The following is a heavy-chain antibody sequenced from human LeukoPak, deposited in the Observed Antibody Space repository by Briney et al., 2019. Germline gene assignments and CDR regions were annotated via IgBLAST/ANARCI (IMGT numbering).Heavy chain of an antibody. J-gene: IGHJ3*02. Sequence: PGGSLRLSCTASGFTFSTYSMNWVRQAPGKGLEWVASISDRGTYIYYADSVKGRFTISRDNAKNSLYLQMNSLRAEDTAVYYCTRDSGYNAFDIWGQGTMVTVSS. CDR3: TRDSGYNAFDI. CDR1: GFTFSTYS. D-gene: IGHD5-12*01. CDR2: ISDRGTYI. V-gene: IGHV3-21*01.